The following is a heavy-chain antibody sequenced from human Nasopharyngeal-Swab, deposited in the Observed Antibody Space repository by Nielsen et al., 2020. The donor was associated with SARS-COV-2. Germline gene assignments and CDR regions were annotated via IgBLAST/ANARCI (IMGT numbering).Heavy chain of an antibody. V-gene: IGHV3-48*03. Sequence: GESLKISCAAPGFTFSSYEMNWVRQAPGKGLEWVSYISSSGSTIYYADSVKGRFTISRDNAKNSLYLQMNSLRAEDTAVYYCARDMLSYRVYYYYGMDVWGQGTTVTVSS. D-gene: IGHD2-8*01. J-gene: IGHJ6*02. CDR2: ISSSGSTI. CDR3: ARDMLSYRVYYYYGMDV. CDR1: GFTFSSYE.